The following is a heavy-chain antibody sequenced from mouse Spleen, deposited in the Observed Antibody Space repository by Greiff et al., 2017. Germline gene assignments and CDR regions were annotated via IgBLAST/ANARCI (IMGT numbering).Heavy chain of an antibody. CDR3: AREGDFWYFDV. V-gene: IGHV3-1*01. J-gene: IGHJ1*03. CDR1: GYSITSGYD. CDR2: ISYSGST. Sequence: EVQLVESGPGMVKPSQSLSLTCTVPGYSITSGYDWHWIRHFPGNKLEWMGYISYSGSTNYNPSLKSRISITHDTSKNHFFLKLNSVTTEDTATYYCAREGDFWYFDVWGTGTTVTVSS.